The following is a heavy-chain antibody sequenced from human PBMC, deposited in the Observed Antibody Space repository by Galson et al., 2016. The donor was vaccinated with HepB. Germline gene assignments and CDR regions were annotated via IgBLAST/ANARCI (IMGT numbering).Heavy chain of an antibody. V-gene: IGHV1-24*01. CDR1: GYKFGDLS. Sequence: SVKVSCKVSGYKFGDLSIHWVRQAPGKGLEWMGGFDLEVGDTFYGQSFQGRVTMIGDTSTDTAYMELSSLTYEDTAVYFCGARRFGKLYFDYWGQGTQATVSP. J-gene: IGHJ4*02. CDR3: GARRFGKLYFDY. D-gene: IGHD3-10*01. CDR2: FDLEVGDT.